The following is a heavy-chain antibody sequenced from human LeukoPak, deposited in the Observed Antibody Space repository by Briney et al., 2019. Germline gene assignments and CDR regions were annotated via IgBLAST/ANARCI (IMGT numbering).Heavy chain of an antibody. CDR1: GYTLTELS. Sequence: ASAKVSCKVSGYTLTELSMHWVRQAPGEGLEWMGGFDPEDGETIYAQKFQGRVTMTEDTSTDTAYMELSSLRSEDTAVYYCATASIAARRSYYYYMDVWGKGTTVTVSS. CDR2: FDPEDGET. V-gene: IGHV1-24*01. CDR3: ATASIAARRSYYYYMDV. J-gene: IGHJ6*03. D-gene: IGHD6-6*01.